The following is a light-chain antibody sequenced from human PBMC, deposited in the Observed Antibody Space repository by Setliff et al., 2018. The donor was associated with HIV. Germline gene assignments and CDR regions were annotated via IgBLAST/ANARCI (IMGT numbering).Light chain of an antibody. Sequence: QSALTQPPSASGTPGQRVTISCSGTTSNIASNAVNWYQQFPGTAPKVLIYSNDQRPSGVPDRFSGSKSGISGSLAISGLQSADEADYYCAAWDDTLNGGVFGGGTKVTV. CDR1: TSNIASNA. CDR3: AAWDDTLNGGV. V-gene: IGLV1-44*01. CDR2: SND. J-gene: IGLJ3*02.